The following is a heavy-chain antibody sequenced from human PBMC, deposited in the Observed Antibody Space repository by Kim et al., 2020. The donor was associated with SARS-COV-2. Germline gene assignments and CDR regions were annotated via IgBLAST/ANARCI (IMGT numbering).Heavy chain of an antibody. Sequence: GESLKISCKGSGYSFTSYWIGWVRQMPGKGLEWMGIIYPGDSDTRYSPSFQGQVTISADKSISTAYLQWSSLKASDTAMYYCARVVYGSGPGWAFDIWGQGTMVTVSS. V-gene: IGHV5-51*01. D-gene: IGHD3-10*01. J-gene: IGHJ3*02. CDR2: IYPGDSDT. CDR3: ARVVYGSGPGWAFDI. CDR1: GYSFTSYW.